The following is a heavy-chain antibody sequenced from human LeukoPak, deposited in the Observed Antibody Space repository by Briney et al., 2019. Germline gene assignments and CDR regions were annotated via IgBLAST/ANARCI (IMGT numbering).Heavy chain of an antibody. CDR3: ARGLSSSRYYFHY. D-gene: IGHD6-13*01. J-gene: IGHJ4*02. V-gene: IGHV1-46*01. Sequence: GASVKVSCEASGYTFTSYYMQWVRQAPGQGFEWMGTINPSGGSTSYAQKFQGRVTMTRDTSTSTLYMELSSLRSEDTAVYYCARGLSSSRYYFHYWGQGTLVTVSS. CDR2: INPSGGST. CDR1: GYTFTSYY.